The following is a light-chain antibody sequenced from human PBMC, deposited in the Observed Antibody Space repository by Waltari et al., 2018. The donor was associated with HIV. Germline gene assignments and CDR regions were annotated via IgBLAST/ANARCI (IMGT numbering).Light chain of an antibody. CDR3: QQLHTYPYT. CDR2: TAS. CDR1: QGINSA. V-gene: IGKV1-9*01. Sequence: DIQLTQSPSFLSASVGDRVTITCRASQGINSALVWYQQKPGKVPELLIYTASTLQSGVPSRFSGSKSGTEFTLTISSLQPVDFTTYYCQQLHTYPYTFGQGTKLEMK. J-gene: IGKJ2*01.